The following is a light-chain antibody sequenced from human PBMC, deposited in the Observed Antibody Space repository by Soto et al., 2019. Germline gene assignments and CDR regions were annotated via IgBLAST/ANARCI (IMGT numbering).Light chain of an antibody. V-gene: IGKV1-5*01. CDR2: DAS. CDR1: QSIHSW. J-gene: IGKJ2*01. Sequence: DIQMTQSPSTLSASVGDRVTITCRASQSIHSWLAWYQQEPGRAPKLLIYDASSLQSGVPSRFSGSGSGTEFTLSISSLQPDDFATYYCQHYNTYPFTFGQGTKLEI. CDR3: QHYNTYPFT.